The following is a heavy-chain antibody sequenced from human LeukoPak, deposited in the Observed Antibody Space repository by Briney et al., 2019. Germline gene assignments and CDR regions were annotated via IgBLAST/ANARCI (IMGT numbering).Heavy chain of an antibody. Sequence: GGSLRLSCAASGFTFNNYGMHWVRQAPGKGPEWVAFTRFDDSYKAYGDSVKGRFTISRDNSKNTLYLQMDSLRSDDTAVYYCAKSSAGITWFDPWGQGTLVTVSS. CDR1: GFTFNNYG. V-gene: IGHV3-30*02. J-gene: IGHJ5*02. D-gene: IGHD1-1*01. CDR2: TRFDDSYK. CDR3: AKSSAGITWFDP.